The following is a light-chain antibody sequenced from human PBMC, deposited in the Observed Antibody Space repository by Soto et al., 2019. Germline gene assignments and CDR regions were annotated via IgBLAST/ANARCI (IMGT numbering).Light chain of an antibody. V-gene: IGKV3D-20*02. CDR1: LTVTNNY. Sequence: EIVLTHSPDTLSLSPGERATLSCRASLTVTNNYLAWYQQKAGQAPRLVIYDASTRATGIPDRFSASGSGTDFTLTISRLEPEDFAVYYCQQRSHWPRTFGQGTKVDIK. CDR2: DAS. J-gene: IGKJ1*01. CDR3: QQRSHWPRT.